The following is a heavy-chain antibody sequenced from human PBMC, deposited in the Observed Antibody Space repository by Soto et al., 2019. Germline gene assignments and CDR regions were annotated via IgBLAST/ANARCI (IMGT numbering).Heavy chain of an antibody. CDR1: GFTVSNNY. J-gene: IGHJ4*02. CDR3: GTRPGGGGY. D-gene: IGHD3-10*01. CDR2: IYSGGYT. V-gene: IGHV3-53*01. Sequence: EVQLVESGGGLIQPGGSLRLSCAVSGFTVSNNYMSWVRQAPGKGLEGVSVIYSGGYTAYGDSVKGRFTISRDNSKNTLYPKRNSRGGAHRAVFFCGTRPGGGGYWGQGTLVTVSS.